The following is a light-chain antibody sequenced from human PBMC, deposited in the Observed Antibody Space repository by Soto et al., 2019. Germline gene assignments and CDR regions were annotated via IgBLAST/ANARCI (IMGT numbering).Light chain of an antibody. J-gene: IGLJ3*02. CDR3: SSYTSSSPLV. CDR1: SSDVGGYNY. Sequence: QSALTQPASVSGSPGQSITISCTGTSSDVGGYNYVSWYQQHPGKAPKLMIYDVSNRPSGVSNRFSGSKSGNTASLTISGLHAEDEADYHCSSYTSSSPLVFGGVTKVTVL. CDR2: DVS. V-gene: IGLV2-14*01.